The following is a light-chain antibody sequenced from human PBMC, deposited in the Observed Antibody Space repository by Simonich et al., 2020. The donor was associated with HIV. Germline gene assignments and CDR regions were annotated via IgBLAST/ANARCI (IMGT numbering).Light chain of an antibody. J-gene: IGLJ2*01. V-gene: IGLV2-14*01. CDR2: DVS. CDR1: SRDVGGYNY. Sequence: QSALTQPASVSGSPGQSITISCTGTSRDVGGYNYVSWYQQHPGKAPKLMIYDVSKRPSGVSNRFSASKSGNTASLTISGLQAKDEADYYCSSYTGSNTVVFGGGTKLTVL. CDR3: SSYTGSNTVV.